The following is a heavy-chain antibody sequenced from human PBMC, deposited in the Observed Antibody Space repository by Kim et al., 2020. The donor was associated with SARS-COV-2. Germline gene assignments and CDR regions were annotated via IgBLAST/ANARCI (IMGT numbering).Heavy chain of an antibody. Sequence: GGSLRLSCAASGFTFDDYAMHWVRQAPGKGLEWVSLISWDGGSTYYADSVKGRFTISRDNSKNSLYLQMNSLRAEDTALYYCAKDSGDGYNEYGMDVWGQGTTVTVSS. CDR1: GFTFDDYA. CDR2: ISWDGGST. V-gene: IGHV3-43D*03. CDR3: AKDSGDGYNEYGMDV. J-gene: IGHJ6*02.